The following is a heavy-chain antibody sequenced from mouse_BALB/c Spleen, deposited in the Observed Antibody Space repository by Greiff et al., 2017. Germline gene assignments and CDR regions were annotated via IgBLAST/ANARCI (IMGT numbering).Heavy chain of an antibody. CDR1: GFTFSSYG. D-gene: IGHD2-3*01. V-gene: IGHV5-6*01. Sequence: EVQGVESGGDLVKPGGSLKLSCAASGFTFSSYGMSWVRQTPDKRLEWVATISSGGSYTYYPDSVKGRFTISRDNAKNTLYLQMSSLKSEDTAMYYGARHGGYYPYWYFDVWGAGTTVTVSS. CDR2: ISSGGSYT. CDR3: ARHGGYYPYWYFDV. J-gene: IGHJ1*01.